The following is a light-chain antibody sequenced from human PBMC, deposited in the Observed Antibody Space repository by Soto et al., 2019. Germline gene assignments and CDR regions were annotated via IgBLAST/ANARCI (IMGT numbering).Light chain of an antibody. CDR1: QSVNGNY. J-gene: IGKJ2*01. CDR2: GAS. V-gene: IGKV3-20*01. Sequence: EIVLTQSPGTLSLSPGERATLSCRASQSVNGNYLTWYQQKPGQAPRLLIYGASSRATAIPDRFSGSGSGTDFTLTISRLEPEDFAVYYCQQYGSSFRYTFGQGTKLEIK. CDR3: QQYGSSFRYT.